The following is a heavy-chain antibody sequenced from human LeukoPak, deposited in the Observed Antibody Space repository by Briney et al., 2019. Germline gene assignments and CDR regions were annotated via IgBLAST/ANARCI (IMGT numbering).Heavy chain of an antibody. D-gene: IGHD3-22*01. CDR2: ITDSGGRT. J-gene: IGHJ1*01. CDR3: AKDPYYYDGSGYYYEYFLH. Sequence: GGSLRLSCAASGFTFGNYAMNWVRQAPGKGLEWVSTITDSGGRTFYADSLKGRFTISRDNSKKMLYLQMNSLRAEDTAVYYCAKDPYYYDGSGYYYEYFLHWGQGTLVTVSS. V-gene: IGHV3-23*01. CDR1: GFTFGNYA.